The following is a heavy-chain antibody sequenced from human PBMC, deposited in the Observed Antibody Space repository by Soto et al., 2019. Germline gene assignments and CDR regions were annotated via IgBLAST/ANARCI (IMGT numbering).Heavy chain of an antibody. CDR3: ARDYDSSGYPRYYFDY. D-gene: IGHD3-22*01. CDR1: GFTFSIYG. V-gene: IGHV3-33*01. CDR2: IWYDGSNK. J-gene: IGHJ4*02. Sequence: LRLSCAASGFTFSIYGTHWVRQAPGKGLEWVAVIWYDGSNKYYADSVKGRFTISRDNSKNTLYLQMNSLRAEDTAVYYCARDYDSSGYPRYYFDYWGQGTLVTVS.